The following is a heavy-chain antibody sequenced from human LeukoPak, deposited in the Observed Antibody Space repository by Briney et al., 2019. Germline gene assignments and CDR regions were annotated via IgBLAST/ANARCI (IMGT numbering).Heavy chain of an antibody. D-gene: IGHD4-17*01. CDR3: AKGRYGDYGSYHYYYDTDV. J-gene: IGHJ6*02. V-gene: IGHV3-23*01. Sequence: GGSLRLSCIASGFPFSSYAMTWVRQAPGKGLEWVSSIGVSGDSAFFADSVKGRFTISRDKSRNTVYLQMNSLRAEDTAVYYCAKGRYGDYGSYHYYYDTDVWGQGTTVTVSS. CDR2: IGVSGDSA. CDR1: GFPFSSYA.